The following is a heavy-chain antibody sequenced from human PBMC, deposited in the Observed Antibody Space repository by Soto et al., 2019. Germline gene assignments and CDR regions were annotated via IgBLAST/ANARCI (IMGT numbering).Heavy chain of an antibody. CDR1: GFIFRNHD. CDR2: ISFDGGND. D-gene: IGHD6-19*01. CDR3: SNDAVDGTRSIFYCAIDP. Sequence: QVYLVESGGGVVQPGRSLRLYCAASGFIFRNHDMYWVRQAPGKGRDWVEVISFDGGNDYYADSVQGGFNISRDNSRNTLNNKLDIMSTELTAVYSCSNDAVDGTRSIFYCAIDPWGQGALVTVSS. J-gene: IGHJ5*02. V-gene: IGHV3-30-3*02.